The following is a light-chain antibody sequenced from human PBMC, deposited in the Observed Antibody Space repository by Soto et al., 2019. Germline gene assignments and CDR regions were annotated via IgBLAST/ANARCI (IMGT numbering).Light chain of an antibody. V-gene: IGKV1-33*01. CDR2: DAS. CDR3: QQYDNLPLT. CDR1: QDISNY. Sequence: DIQMTQSPSSLSASVGDRVTITCQASQDISNYLNWYQQKPGKAPKLLINDASNLETGVPSRFSGSGSGTDFTFTISSLQPEDIATYYCQQYDNLPLTCGGGTK. J-gene: IGKJ4*01.